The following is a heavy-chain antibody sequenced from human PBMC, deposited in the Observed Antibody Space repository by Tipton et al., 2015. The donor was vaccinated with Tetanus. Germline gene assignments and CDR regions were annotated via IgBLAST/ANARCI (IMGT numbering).Heavy chain of an antibody. CDR2: ISYDGSNK. CDR1: GFTFSSYG. D-gene: IGHD5-24*01. CDR3: AKDVEMATIFDY. Sequence: CAASGFTFSSYGMHWVRQAPGKGLEWVAVISYDGSNKYYADSVKGRFTISRDNSKNTLYLQMNSLRAEDTAVYYCAKDVEMATIFDYWGQGTLVTVSS. V-gene: IGHV3-30*18. J-gene: IGHJ4*02.